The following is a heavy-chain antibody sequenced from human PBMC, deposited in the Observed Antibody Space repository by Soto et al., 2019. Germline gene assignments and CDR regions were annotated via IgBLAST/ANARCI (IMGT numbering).Heavy chain of an antibody. Sequence: GGSLRLSCGASGFTFSSYAMHWVRQAPGKGLEWVAVISYDGSNKYYADSVKGRFTISRDNSKNTLYLQMNSLRAEDTAVYYCASASGWYGEFDPWGQGTLVTVSS. CDR1: GFTFSSYA. D-gene: IGHD6-19*01. CDR3: ASASGWYGEFDP. CDR2: ISYDGSNK. J-gene: IGHJ5*02. V-gene: IGHV3-30-3*01.